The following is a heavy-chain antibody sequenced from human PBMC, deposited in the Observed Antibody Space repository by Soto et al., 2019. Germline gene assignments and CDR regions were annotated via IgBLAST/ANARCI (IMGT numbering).Heavy chain of an antibody. J-gene: IGHJ6*02. D-gene: IGHD6-25*01. Sequence: QVQLQQWGAGLLKPSETLSLTCAVYGGSFSGYYWSWIRQPPGKGLEWIGEINHRGSTNYNPSLKRRVTISVDTSKKQFSLKLNSVTAADTAVYYCARGSRVKIPAASGRDYYFHGLDVWGQGTAVTVSS. CDR3: ARGSRVKIPAASGRDYYFHGLDV. V-gene: IGHV4-34*01. CDR2: INHRGST. CDR1: GGSFSGYY.